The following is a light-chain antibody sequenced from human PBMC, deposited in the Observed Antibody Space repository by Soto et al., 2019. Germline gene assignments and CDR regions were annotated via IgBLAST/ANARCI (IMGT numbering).Light chain of an antibody. J-gene: IGLJ1*01. CDR1: SSNIGANYD. V-gene: IGLV1-40*01. CDR3: QSYDSTLSARYV. CDR2: ANS. Sequence: QSVLTQPPSVSGAPGQRVTISCTGGSSNIGANYDVHWYQQRPGTAPKLLIFANSNRPSGVPDRFSGSKSGTSASLVITGLQAEDEGDYYCQSYDSTLSARYVFGTGTKLTVL.